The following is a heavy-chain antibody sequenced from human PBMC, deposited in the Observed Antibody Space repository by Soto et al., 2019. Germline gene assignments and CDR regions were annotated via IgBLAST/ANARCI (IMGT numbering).Heavy chain of an antibody. V-gene: IGHV4-59*01. Sequence: SETLSLTCTVSGGSMTNYYWSWIRQPPGKGLEWIGYVYYNGKTNFNPSLKSRVTISIDTSKNQFSLRLNSVTAADTAVYYCASGRGYSYGSFDYWGQGTLVTVS. D-gene: IGHD5-18*01. CDR3: ASGRGYSYGSFDY. CDR2: VYYNGKT. J-gene: IGHJ4*02. CDR1: GGSMTNYY.